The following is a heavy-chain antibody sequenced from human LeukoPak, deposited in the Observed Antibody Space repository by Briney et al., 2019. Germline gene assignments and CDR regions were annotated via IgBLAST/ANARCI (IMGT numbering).Heavy chain of an antibody. CDR1: GASITNSF. V-gene: IGHV4-4*07. D-gene: IGHD3-10*01. J-gene: IGHJ6*03. Sequence: TSETLSLACTVSGASITNSFWSWIRQPAGKGLEWIGRFYTTGTPTYNPSLKSRVTMSADTSQNQLSLKLSSVTAADTAVYYCSRDQDYSASGGSRTYYFYMDVWGKGTTVTVS. CDR3: SRDQDYSASGGSRTYYFYMDV. CDR2: FYTTGTP.